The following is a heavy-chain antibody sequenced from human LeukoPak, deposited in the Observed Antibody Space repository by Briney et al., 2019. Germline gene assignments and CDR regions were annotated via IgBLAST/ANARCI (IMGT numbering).Heavy chain of an antibody. CDR1: GGSFSGYY. J-gene: IGHJ4*02. V-gene: IGHV4-34*12. D-gene: IGHD4-17*01. CDR2: IVSGGST. Sequence: SETLSLTCAVYGGSFSGYYWGWVRQSPGQGLEWIGSIVSGGSTYHNPSLKSRVTMSIDTSNNQFSLKLSFVTAADTAIYYCVRDYGNFVQGNWGQGTLVTVSS. CDR3: VRDYGNFVQGN.